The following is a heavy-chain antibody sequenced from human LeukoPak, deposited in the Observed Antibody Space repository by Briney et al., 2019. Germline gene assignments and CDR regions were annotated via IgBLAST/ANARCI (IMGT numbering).Heavy chain of an antibody. V-gene: IGHV3-74*01. CDR2: INIDGTST. CDR1: GFTFSNYW. D-gene: IGHD6-19*01. J-gene: IGHJ4*02. Sequence: GGSLRLSCAASGFTFSNYWMHWVRQVPGKGLVCVSRINIDGTSTSYADSVKGRFTISRDNAKNALYLQMNSLRAEDTAVYYCARGSSGWYGIDYWGQGALVNVSS. CDR3: ARGSSGWYGIDY.